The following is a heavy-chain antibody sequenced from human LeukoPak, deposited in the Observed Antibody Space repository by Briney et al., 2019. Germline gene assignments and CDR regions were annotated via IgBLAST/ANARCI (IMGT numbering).Heavy chain of an antibody. J-gene: IGHJ6*02. D-gene: IGHD3-22*01. Sequence: PSETLSLTCTVSGGSISSYYWSWIRQPPGKGLEWIGYIYYSGSTNYNPSLKSRVTISVDTSKNQFPLKLSSVTAADTAVYYCARDSVVVITTDYYYGMDVWGQGTTVTVSS. CDR2: IYYSGST. CDR3: ARDSVVVITTDYYYGMDV. CDR1: GGSISSYY. V-gene: IGHV4-59*01.